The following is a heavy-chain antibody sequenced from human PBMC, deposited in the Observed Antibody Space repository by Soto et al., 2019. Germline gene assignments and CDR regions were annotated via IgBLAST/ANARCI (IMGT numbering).Heavy chain of an antibody. J-gene: IGHJ3*02. CDR3: ARGFTYCGGDCSVDDAFDI. D-gene: IGHD2-21*02. V-gene: IGHV1-18*01. CDR1: GYTFTSYG. Sequence: QVQLVQSGAEVKKPGASVKVSCKASGYTFTSYGISWVRQAPGQGLEWMGWISAYNGNTNYAQKLQGRVTMTTDTTTSQAFXELRSMRSDDTAVYYCARGFTYCGGDCSVDDAFDIWGQGTMVTVSS. CDR2: ISAYNGNT.